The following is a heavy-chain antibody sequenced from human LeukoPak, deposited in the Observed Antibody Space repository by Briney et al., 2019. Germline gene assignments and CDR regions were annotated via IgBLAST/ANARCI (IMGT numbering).Heavy chain of an antibody. J-gene: IGHJ5*01. CDR2: ISSGSNHI. CDR3: ARVFTGWFDY. D-gene: IGHD1-1*01. Sequence: GGSLRLSCAASGFTFSSYSINWVRQAPGKGLEWVSSISSGSNHIFYADSLKGRITISRDNVKNSVSLQMNSLRAEDTAIYYCARVFTGWFDYWGQGTLVTVSS. CDR1: GFTFSSYS. V-gene: IGHV3-21*01.